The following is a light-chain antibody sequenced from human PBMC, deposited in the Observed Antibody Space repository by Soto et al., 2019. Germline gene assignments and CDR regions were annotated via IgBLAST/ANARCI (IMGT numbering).Light chain of an antibody. V-gene: IGLV2-8*01. CDR2: EVN. CDR3: TSYAGGNNV. J-gene: IGLJ1*01. CDR1: SSDVGGYNY. Sequence: QSALTQPPSASGSPGQSVTISCTGTSSDVGGYNYVSWYQQHPDKVPKLIIYEVNKRPSGVPDHFSGSKSGNTASLTVSGLQAEDEGEYYCTSYAGGNNVFGTGTKLTVL.